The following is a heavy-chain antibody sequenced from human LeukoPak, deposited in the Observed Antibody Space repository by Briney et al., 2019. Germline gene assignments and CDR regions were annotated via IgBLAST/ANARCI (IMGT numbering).Heavy chain of an antibody. Sequence: GGSLRLSCAASGFSFSTYWMSWVRQAPGKGLEWVANIKEDGSEKYYVDSVKGRFSISRDNAKNSLYLQMNSLRAEDTAVYYCARDALGKLSTIDYWGQGTLVTVSS. D-gene: IGHD3-16*02. CDR1: GFSFSTYW. V-gene: IGHV3-7*01. J-gene: IGHJ4*02. CDR2: IKEDGSEK. CDR3: ARDALGKLSTIDY.